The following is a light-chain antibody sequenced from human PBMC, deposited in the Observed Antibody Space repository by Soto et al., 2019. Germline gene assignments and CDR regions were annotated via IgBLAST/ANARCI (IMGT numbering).Light chain of an antibody. V-gene: IGLV1-40*01. Sequence: QSVLTQPPSVSGAPGQRVTISCTGSSSNIGAGYDVHWYQQLPGTAPKLLIYGNSNRPSGVPDRFSGSKSGTSASLAITGLQAEDEADYYCQSYDSSLRYVFGTGTKLTV. J-gene: IGLJ1*01. CDR3: QSYDSSLRYV. CDR1: SSNIGAGYD. CDR2: GNS.